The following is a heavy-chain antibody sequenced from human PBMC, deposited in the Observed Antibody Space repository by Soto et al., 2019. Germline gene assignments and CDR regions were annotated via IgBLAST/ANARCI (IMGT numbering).Heavy chain of an antibody. V-gene: IGHV4-61*08. D-gene: IGHD5-18*01. CDR3: ARGRHGYGPYFDY. CDR1: GGSISSCGYS. Sequence: SETLSLTCAGSGGSISSCGYSWSGIRKPPGKGLEGIGYIYYSGSIYYNPSLKSRVTISVDTSKNQFSLKLSSVTAADTAVYYCARGRHGYGPYFDYWGQGTLVTVSS. CDR2: IYYSGSI. J-gene: IGHJ4*02.